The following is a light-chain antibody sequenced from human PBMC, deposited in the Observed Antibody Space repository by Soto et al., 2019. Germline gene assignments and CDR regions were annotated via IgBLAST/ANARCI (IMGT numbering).Light chain of an antibody. V-gene: IGKV3-11*01. CDR3: QQRSNWPPT. J-gene: IGKJ1*01. Sequence: EIVLTQSPATLSLSPGERATLSCRASQSVSSYLAWYQQKPGQAPRLLIYDASNRATGIPVRFSGSGSGTDFTLTISSLETEDFAVYYCQQRSNWPPTFGQGTKVEIK. CDR2: DAS. CDR1: QSVSSY.